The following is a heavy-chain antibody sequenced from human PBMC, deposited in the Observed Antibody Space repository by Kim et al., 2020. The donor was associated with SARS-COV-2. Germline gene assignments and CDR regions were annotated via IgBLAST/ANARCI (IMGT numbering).Heavy chain of an antibody. V-gene: IGHV3-13*01. CDR1: GFTFSSHD. CDR2: IGADGDT. Sequence: GGSLRLSCAASGFTFSSHDMHWVRQATGKGLEWVSGIGADGDTYYLGSVRGRFTISRENAKNSLYLQMNSLTVGDTAVYYCVRDLSGSNYYYGMHVWGQG. D-gene: IGHD1-26*01. CDR3: VRDLSGSNYYYGMHV. J-gene: IGHJ6*02.